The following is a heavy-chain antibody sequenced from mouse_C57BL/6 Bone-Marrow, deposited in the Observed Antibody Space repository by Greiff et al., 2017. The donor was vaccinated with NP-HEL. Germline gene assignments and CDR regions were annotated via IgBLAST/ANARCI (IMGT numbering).Heavy chain of an antibody. CDR3: ARGYGIPFAY. CDR2: ISSGGSYT. D-gene: IGHD2-1*01. J-gene: IGHJ3*01. V-gene: IGHV5-6*02. Sequence: DVKLVESGGDLVKPGGSLKLSCAASGFTFSSYGMSWVRQTPDKRLEWVATISSGGSYTYYPDSVKGRFTISRDNAKNTLYLQMSSLKSEDTAMYYCARGYGIPFAYGGQGTLVTVSA. CDR1: GFTFSSYG.